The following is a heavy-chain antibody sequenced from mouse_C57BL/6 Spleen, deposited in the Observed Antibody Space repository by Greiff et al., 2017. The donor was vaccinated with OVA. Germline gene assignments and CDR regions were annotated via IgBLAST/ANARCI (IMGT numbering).Heavy chain of an antibody. CDR2: IDPETGGT. J-gene: IGHJ3*01. CDR1: GYTFTDYE. Sequence: QVQLKQSGAELVRPGASVTLSCKASGYTFTDYEMHWVQQTPVHGLEWIGAIDPETGGTAYNQKFKGKAILTADKSSSTAYMELRSLTSEDSAVYYCTRKPSSYYSNYAWFAYWGQGTLVTVSA. CDR3: TRKPSSYYSNYAWFAY. V-gene: IGHV1-15*01. D-gene: IGHD2-5*01.